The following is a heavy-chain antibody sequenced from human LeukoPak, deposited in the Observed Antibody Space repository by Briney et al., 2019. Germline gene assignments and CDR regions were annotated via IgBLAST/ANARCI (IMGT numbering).Heavy chain of an antibody. CDR3: ARDQGGSYFPDAFDI. CDR2: IYSGGST. CDR1: GFTVSSNY. Sequence: GGSLRLSCAASGFTVSSNYMSWVRQAPGKGLEWVSVIYSGGSTYYADSVKGRFTISRDNSKNTQYLQMNSLRAEDTAVYYCARDQGGSYFPDAFDIWGQGTMVTVSS. J-gene: IGHJ3*02. D-gene: IGHD1-26*01. V-gene: IGHV3-53*01.